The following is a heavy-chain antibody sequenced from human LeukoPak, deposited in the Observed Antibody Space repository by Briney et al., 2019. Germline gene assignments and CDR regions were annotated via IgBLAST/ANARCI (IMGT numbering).Heavy chain of an antibody. CDR2: IYTSGST. V-gene: IGHV4-4*07. J-gene: IGHJ4*02. CDR3: ARGSTLCSGGSCSANIDY. D-gene: IGHD2-15*01. CDR1: GGSISSYY. Sequence: PSETLSLTCTVSGGSISSYYWSWIRQPAGKRLEYIGRIYTSGSTNYNPSLKRLVTMSVDTPKNQFSLRLSSVPAADTAVYYCARGSTLCSGGSCSANIDYWGQGTLVTVSS.